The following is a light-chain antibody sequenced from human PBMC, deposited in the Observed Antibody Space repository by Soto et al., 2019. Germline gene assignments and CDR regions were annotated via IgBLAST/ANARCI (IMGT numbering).Light chain of an antibody. CDR2: AAS. J-gene: IGKJ5*01. CDR1: QSISSY. CDR3: QQSYSTPPQIT. Sequence: DIKMTQSPSSLSASVGDRVTITCRASQSISSYLNWNQQKPEKAPKLMIYAASSLTSGLPSRFSGSGPGTEFTLTISSLQPEDFATYYCQQSYSTPPQITFGQGTRQGIK. V-gene: IGKV1-39*01.